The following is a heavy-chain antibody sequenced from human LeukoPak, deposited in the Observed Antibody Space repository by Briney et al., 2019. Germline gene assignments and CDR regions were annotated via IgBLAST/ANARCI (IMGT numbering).Heavy chain of an antibody. V-gene: IGHV1-69*13. CDR2: IIPIFGTA. D-gene: IGHD1-26*01. CDR1: GGTFSSYS. CDR3: ARDLIVGAINNYYYYGMDV. J-gene: IGHJ6*02. Sequence: SVKISCKASGGTFSSYSISWVRQAPGQGLEWMGGIIPIFGTANYAQKFQGRVTITADESTSTAYMELSSLRSEDTAVYYCARDLIVGAINNYYYYGMDVWGQGTTVTVSS.